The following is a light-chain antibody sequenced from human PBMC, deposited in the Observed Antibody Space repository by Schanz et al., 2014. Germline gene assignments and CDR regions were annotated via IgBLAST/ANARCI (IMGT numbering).Light chain of an antibody. Sequence: QSVLTQPPSASGSPGQSVTISCTGTSSDVGGDNFVSWYQQHPGKAPKLMIYEVSQWPSGVSDRFSGSKSGNTASLTISGLQAEDEADYYCCSYAGSSTNVFGTGTKLTVL. CDR1: SSDVGGDNF. J-gene: IGLJ1*01. CDR2: EVS. V-gene: IGLV2-23*02. CDR3: CSYAGSSTNV.